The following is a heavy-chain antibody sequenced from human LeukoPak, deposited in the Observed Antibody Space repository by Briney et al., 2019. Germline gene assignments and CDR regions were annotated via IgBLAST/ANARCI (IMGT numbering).Heavy chain of an antibody. Sequence: GASVKVSCKASGGTFSGYAISWVRQAPGQGLEWMGGIIPIFGTANYAQKFQGRVTITADESTSTAYMELSSLRSEDTAVYYCARGVIAARPLDYWGQGTLVTVSS. CDR1: GGTFSGYA. D-gene: IGHD6-6*01. CDR2: IIPIFGTA. CDR3: ARGVIAARPLDY. V-gene: IGHV1-69*13. J-gene: IGHJ4*02.